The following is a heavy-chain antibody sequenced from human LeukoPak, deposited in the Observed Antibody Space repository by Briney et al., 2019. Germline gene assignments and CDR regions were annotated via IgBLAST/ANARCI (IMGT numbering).Heavy chain of an antibody. V-gene: IGHV1-2*02. CDR1: GYTFTGYY. CDR2: INPNSGGT. D-gene: IGHD1-14*01. J-gene: IGHJ5*02. CDR3: ARVPATVSWFDP. Sequence: ASAKVSCKASGYTFTGYYMHWVRQAPGQGVEWVGWINPNSGGTNYAQKFQDRVTMTRDTSISTAYMELSRLRSDDTAVYYCARVPATVSWFDPWGQGTLVTVSS.